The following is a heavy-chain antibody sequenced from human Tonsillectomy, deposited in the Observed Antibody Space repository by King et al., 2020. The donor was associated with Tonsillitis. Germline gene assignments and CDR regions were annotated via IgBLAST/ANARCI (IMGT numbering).Heavy chain of an antibody. Sequence: VQLVESGGGLVRPGGSLRLSCAASGFTFSKYSMNWVRQSPGKGLEWVSYITTSSSYIYYADSVRGLFTISRDNAKNSLYLQMNSLRADDTAVYYCARRDYYFYGMDVWGQGTTVTVSS. CDR3: ARRDYYFYGMDV. CDR2: ITTSSSYI. J-gene: IGHJ6*02. V-gene: IGHV3-21*06. D-gene: IGHD3/OR15-3a*01. CDR1: GFTFSKYS.